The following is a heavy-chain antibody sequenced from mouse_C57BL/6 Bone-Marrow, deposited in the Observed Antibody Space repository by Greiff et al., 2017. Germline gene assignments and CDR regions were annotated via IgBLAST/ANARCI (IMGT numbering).Heavy chain of an antibody. CDR1: GYTFTDYE. Sequence: VQLQQSGAELVRPGASVTLSCKASGYTFTDYEMHWVKQTPVHGLEWIGAIDPETGGTAYNQKFKGKAILTADKSSSTAYMELRSLTSEDSAVYYCTRGDDDYAWFAYWGQGTLVTVSA. V-gene: IGHV1-15*01. D-gene: IGHD2-4*01. J-gene: IGHJ3*01. CDR2: IDPETGGT. CDR3: TRGDDDYAWFAY.